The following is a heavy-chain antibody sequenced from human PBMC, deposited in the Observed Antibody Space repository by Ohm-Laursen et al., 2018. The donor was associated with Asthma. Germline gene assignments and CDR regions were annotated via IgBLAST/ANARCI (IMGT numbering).Heavy chain of an antibody. D-gene: IGHD3-9*01. J-gene: IGHJ3*02. Sequence: SLRLSCSASGFTFSSYGMHWVRQAPGKGLEWVAVISYDGSNKYYADSVKGRFTISRDNSKNTLYLQMNSLRAEDTAVYYCARAFNDNDAFDIWGQGTMVTVSS. V-gene: IGHV3-30*03. CDR3: ARAFNDNDAFDI. CDR2: ISYDGSNK. CDR1: GFTFSSYG.